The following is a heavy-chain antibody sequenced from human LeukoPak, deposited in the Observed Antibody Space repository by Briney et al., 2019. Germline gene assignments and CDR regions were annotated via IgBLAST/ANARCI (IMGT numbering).Heavy chain of an antibody. Sequence: GGSLRLSCAASGFTFSNYWMHWVRQVPGKGLVWVSRINDDGSGTFYADSVKGRFTISRDNAKNTLFLQINSLRAEDTAVYYCAREILAPGKTHDYWGQGTLVTVSS. CDR2: INDDGSGT. CDR1: GFTFSNYW. CDR3: AREILAPGKTHDY. J-gene: IGHJ4*02. V-gene: IGHV3-74*01.